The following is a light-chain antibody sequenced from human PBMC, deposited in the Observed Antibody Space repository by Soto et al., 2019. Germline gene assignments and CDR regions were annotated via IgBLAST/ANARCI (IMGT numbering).Light chain of an antibody. CDR3: QQYGSSPHT. CDR2: DAS. J-gene: IGKJ2*01. CDR1: QSVSSSY. Sequence: EIVLTQSPATLSLSPGERATLSCGASQSVSSSYLAWYQQKPGLAPRLLIYDASYRATGIPDRFSGSGSGTDFTLTISRLQPGDFAVYYCQQYGSSPHTVGQGTKLEIK. V-gene: IGKV3D-20*01.